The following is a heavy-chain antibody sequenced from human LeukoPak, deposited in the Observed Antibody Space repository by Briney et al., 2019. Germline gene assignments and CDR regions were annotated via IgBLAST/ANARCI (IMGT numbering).Heavy chain of an antibody. CDR2: ISSSGSTI. D-gene: IGHD3-22*01. Sequence: GGSLRLSCAASGFTVSSNYMSWVRQAPGKGLEWVSYISSSGSTIYYADSVKGRFTISRDNAKNSLYLQMNSLRAEDTAVYYCARDRRGDTMIVVVANDAFDIWGQGTMVTVSS. V-gene: IGHV3-11*04. CDR3: ARDRRGDTMIVVVANDAFDI. J-gene: IGHJ3*02. CDR1: GFTVSSNY.